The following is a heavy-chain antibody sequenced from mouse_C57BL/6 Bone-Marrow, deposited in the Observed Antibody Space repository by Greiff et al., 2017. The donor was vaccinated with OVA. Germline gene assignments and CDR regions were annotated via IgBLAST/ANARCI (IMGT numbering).Heavy chain of an antibody. CDR3: ARREIVYAMDY. CDR1: GYTFTSYW. Sequence: VQVVESGAELAKPGASVKLSCKASGYTFTSYWMHWVKQRPGQGLEWIGYINPSSGYTKYNQKFKDKATLTADKSSSTAYMQLSSLTYEDSAVYYCARREIVYAMDYWGQGTSVTVSS. J-gene: IGHJ4*01. CDR2: INPSSGYT. V-gene: IGHV1-7*01.